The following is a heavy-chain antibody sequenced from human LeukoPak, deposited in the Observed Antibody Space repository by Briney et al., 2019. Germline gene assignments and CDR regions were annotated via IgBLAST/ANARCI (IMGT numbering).Heavy chain of an antibody. CDR1: GVSLSGYY. CDR3: ARGQGY. J-gene: IGHJ4*02. CDR2: INHSGRT. Sequence: PSETLSLTCAVSGVSLSGYYWGWIRQTPGKGLEWIGEINHSGRTNYNPSLKSRVTISVDTSKNQFSLKLSSVTAADTAVYYCARGQGYWGQGTLVTVSS. V-gene: IGHV4-34*01.